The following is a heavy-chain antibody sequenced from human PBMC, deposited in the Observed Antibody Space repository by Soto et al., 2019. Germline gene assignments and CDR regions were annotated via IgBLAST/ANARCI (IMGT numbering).Heavy chain of an antibody. D-gene: IGHD5-12*01. J-gene: IGHJ6*02. Sequence: QVQLVESGGGVVQPGRSLRLSCAASGFTFSSYGMHWVRQAPGKGLEWVAVISYDGSNKYYADSVKGRFTISRDNSKNTLYLQMNSLRAEDTAVYYCAKGGVATIDYYYYYGMDVWGQGTTVTVYS. CDR1: GFTFSSYG. CDR3: AKGGVATIDYYYYYGMDV. CDR2: ISYDGSNK. V-gene: IGHV3-30*18.